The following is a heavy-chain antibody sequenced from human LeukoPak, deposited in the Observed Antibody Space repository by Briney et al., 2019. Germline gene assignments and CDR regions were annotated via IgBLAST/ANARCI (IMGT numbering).Heavy chain of an antibody. D-gene: IGHD3-16*02. V-gene: IGHV4-59*01. CDR2: IYYSGST. CDR3: ARGELSTTFDY. Sequence: SETLSLTCTVSGGSISSYYWSWIRQPPGKGLEWIGYIYYSGSTNYNPSLKSRVTISVDTSKNQFSLKLSSVTAADTAVYYCARGELSTTFDYWGQVTLVTVSS. J-gene: IGHJ4*02. CDR1: GGSISSYY.